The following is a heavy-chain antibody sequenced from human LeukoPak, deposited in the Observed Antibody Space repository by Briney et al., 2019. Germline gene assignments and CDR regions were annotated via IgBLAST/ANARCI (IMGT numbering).Heavy chain of an antibody. CDR3: ARTLFEDIVVVPAAYDAFDI. D-gene: IGHD2-2*01. J-gene: IGHJ3*02. Sequence: GGSLRLPCAASGFTFSSYAMSWVRQAPGKGLEWVSAISGSGGSTYYADSVKGRFTISRDNSKNTLYLQMNSLRAEDTAVYYCARTLFEDIVVVPAAYDAFDIWGQGTMVTVSS. V-gene: IGHV3-23*01. CDR2: ISGSGGST. CDR1: GFTFSSYA.